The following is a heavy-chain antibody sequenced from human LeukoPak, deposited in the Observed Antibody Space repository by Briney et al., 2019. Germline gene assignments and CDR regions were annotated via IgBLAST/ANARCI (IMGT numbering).Heavy chain of an antibody. CDR3: TKRSRGYYDY. D-gene: IGHD3-10*01. CDR2: VYSGNDGT. J-gene: IGHJ4*02. CDR1: GFTVSTDN. V-gene: IGHV3-66*02. Sequence: GGSLRLSCAASGFTVSTDNMSWVRQVPGKGLEWVSVVYSGNDGTNYADSVRGRFTISRDDSKNMVYLQMNNLRLEDAAVYYCTKRSRGYYDYWGQGTLVTVSS.